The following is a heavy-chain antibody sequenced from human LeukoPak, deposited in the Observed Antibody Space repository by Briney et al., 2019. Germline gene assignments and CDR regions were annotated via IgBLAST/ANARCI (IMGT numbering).Heavy chain of an antibody. Sequence: GGSLRLSCAASAFTFDDYAMHWVRQAPGKGLEWVSFISWDGGSTYYADSVKGRFTISRDNSKNSLYLQMNSLRAEDTALYYCVRQGDAYYFDYWGQGTLVTVSS. V-gene: IGHV3-43D*03. J-gene: IGHJ4*02. CDR3: VRQGDAYYFDY. D-gene: IGHD3-16*01. CDR1: AFTFDDYA. CDR2: ISWDGGST.